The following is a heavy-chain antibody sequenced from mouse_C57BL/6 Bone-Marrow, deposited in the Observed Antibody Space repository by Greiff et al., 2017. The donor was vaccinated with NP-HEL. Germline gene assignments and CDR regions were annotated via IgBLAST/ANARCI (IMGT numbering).Heavy chain of an antibody. CDR1: GFSLTSYG. V-gene: IGHV2-6-1*01. Sequence: QVHVKQSGPGLVAPSQSLSITCTVSGFSLTSYGVHWVRQPPGKGLEWLVVIWSDGSTTYNSALKSRLSISKDNSKSQVFLKMNSLQTDDTAMYYCARHEYGSSYSWFAYWGQGTLVTVSA. J-gene: IGHJ3*01. CDR2: IWSDGST. CDR3: ARHEYGSSYSWFAY. D-gene: IGHD1-1*01.